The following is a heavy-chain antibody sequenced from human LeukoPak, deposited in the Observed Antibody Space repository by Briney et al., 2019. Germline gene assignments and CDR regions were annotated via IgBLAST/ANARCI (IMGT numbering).Heavy chain of an antibody. CDR2: ISGSGGST. J-gene: IGHJ4*02. V-gene: IGHV3-23*01. Sequence: GGSLRLSCAASGFTFSSDAMSWVRQSAGHGLEWVSAISGSGGSTYYADSGKSRFTISRDNTKTALYLQMNSVRGEDTAVCYCPATETSGDSTLCDYWGQGTLVTVSS. CDR3: PATETSGDSTLCDY. CDR1: GFTFSSDA. D-gene: IGHD2-21*02.